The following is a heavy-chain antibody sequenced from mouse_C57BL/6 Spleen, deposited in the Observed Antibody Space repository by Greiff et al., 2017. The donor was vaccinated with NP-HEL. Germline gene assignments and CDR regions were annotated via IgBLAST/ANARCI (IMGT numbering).Heavy chain of an antibody. CDR2: IHPNSGST. D-gene: IGHD2-4*01. J-gene: IGHJ3*01. CDR1: SYTFTSYW. V-gene: IGHV1-64*01. Sequence: VQLQQPGAELVKPGASVKLSCKASSYTFTSYWMHWVKQRPGQGLEWIGMIHPNSGSTNYNEKFKSKATLTVDKSSSTAYMQLSSLTSEDSAVYYCARDYDYDGFAYWGQGTLVTVSA. CDR3: ARDYDYDGFAY.